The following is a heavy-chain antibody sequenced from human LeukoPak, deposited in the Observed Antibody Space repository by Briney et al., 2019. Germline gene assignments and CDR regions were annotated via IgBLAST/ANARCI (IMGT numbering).Heavy chain of an antibody. Sequence: PGGSLRLFCAASGFTDSSNYMSWVRQAPGKGLEWVSVIYSGGSTYYADSVKGRFTISRDNSKNTLYLQMNSLRAEDTAVYYCARDYNYYYMDVWGKGTTVTVSS. V-gene: IGHV3-66*02. CDR3: ARDYNYYYMDV. CDR2: IYSGGST. J-gene: IGHJ6*03. CDR1: GFTDSSNY.